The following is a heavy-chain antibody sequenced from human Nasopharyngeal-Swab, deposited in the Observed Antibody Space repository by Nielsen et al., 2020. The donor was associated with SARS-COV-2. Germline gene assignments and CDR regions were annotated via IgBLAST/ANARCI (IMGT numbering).Heavy chain of an antibody. D-gene: IGHD5-24*01. J-gene: IGHJ5*02. CDR1: GGSVSSGSYY. V-gene: IGHV4-61*01. CDR3: ARGWLQSYTSWFDP. Sequence: SETLSLTCTVSGGSVSSGSYYWSWIRQPPGKGLEWIGYIYYSGSTNYNPSLKSRVTISVDTSKNQFSLKLSSVTAADTAVYYCARGWLQSYTSWFDPWGQGTLVTVSS. CDR2: IYYSGST.